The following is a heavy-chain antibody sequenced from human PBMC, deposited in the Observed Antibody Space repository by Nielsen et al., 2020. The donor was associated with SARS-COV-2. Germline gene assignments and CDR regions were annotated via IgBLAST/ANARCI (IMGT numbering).Heavy chain of an antibody. CDR3: ARQITFSYGSGSYMEDYFDY. D-gene: IGHD3-10*01. Sequence: SETLSLTCTVSGGSISSGGYYWSWIRQHPGKGLEWIGYIYYSGSTYYNPSLKSRVTISVDTSKNHFSLKLSSVTAADTAVYYCARQITFSYGSGSYMEDYFDYWGQGTLVTVSS. CDR1: GGSISSGGYY. V-gene: IGHV4-31*03. J-gene: IGHJ4*02. CDR2: IYYSGST.